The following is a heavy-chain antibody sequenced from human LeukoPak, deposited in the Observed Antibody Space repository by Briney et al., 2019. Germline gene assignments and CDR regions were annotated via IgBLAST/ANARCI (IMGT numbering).Heavy chain of an antibody. CDR3: ARHVQSSSLRYYYGMDV. CDR2: IYYSGST. Sequence: SETLSLTCAVSGGSISSYYWSWIRQPPGKGLEWIGYIYYSGSTNYNPSLKSRVTISVDTSKNQFSLKLSSVTAADTAVYYCARHVQSSSLRYYYGMDVWGQGTTVTVSS. J-gene: IGHJ6*02. CDR1: GGSISSYY. D-gene: IGHD6-13*01. V-gene: IGHV4-59*08.